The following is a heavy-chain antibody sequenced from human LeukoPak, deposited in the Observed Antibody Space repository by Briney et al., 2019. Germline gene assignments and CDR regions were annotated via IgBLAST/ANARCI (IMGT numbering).Heavy chain of an antibody. Sequence: PGGSLRLSCAASGFTFSSYWMSWVRQAPGKGLEWVANIKQDGSEKYYVDSVKGRFTISRDNAKNSLYLQMNSLRAEDTAVYYCARVHDILTGYKKAIYYYYGMDVWGQGTTVTVSS. V-gene: IGHV3-7*01. CDR1: GFTFSSYW. J-gene: IGHJ6*02. CDR3: ARVHDILTGYKKAIYYYYGMDV. CDR2: IKQDGSEK. D-gene: IGHD3-9*01.